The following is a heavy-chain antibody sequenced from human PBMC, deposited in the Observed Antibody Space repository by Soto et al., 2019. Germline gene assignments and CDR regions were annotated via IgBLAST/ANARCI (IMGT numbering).Heavy chain of an antibody. CDR1: GVSITSYK. CDR2: MYSSGSS. J-gene: IGHJ4*02. D-gene: IGHD2-15*01. CDR3: AREWSAFDY. V-gene: IGHV4-59*01. Sequence: PETLSLTCTVSGVSITSYKWSWIRQSPGKGLEWIAYMYSSGSSSYNPSLKSRVTISVDTSRNQYSLQLNSATAADTAVYYCAREWSAFDYWGQGILVTVS.